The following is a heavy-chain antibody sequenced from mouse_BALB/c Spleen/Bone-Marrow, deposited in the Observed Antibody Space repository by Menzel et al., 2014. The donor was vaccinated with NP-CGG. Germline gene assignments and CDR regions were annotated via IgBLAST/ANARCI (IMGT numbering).Heavy chain of an antibody. V-gene: IGHV4-1*02. CDR2: INPDSSTI. CDR1: GFDFSRYW. J-gene: IGHJ3*01. Sequence: EVMLVESGGGLVQPGGSLKLSCAASGFDFSRYWMSWVRQAPGKGLEWIGGINPDSSTINYTPSLKDKFITSRDNAKNTLYLQMSKVRSEDTALYYCARMHYYGYVAYWGQGTLVTVSA. CDR3: ARMHYYGYVAY. D-gene: IGHD1-2*01.